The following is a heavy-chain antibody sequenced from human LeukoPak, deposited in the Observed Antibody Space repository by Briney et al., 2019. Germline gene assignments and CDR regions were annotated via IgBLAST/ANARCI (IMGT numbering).Heavy chain of an antibody. J-gene: IGHJ3*02. CDR1: GGSISSGSYY. V-gene: IGHV4-61*02. Sequence: SETLSLTCTVSGGSISSGSYYWSWIRQPAGKGLEWIGRIYTSGSTNYNPSLKSRVTISVDTSKNQFSLKLSSVTAADTAVYYCARGTYIHSSSWFYDAFDIWGQGTMVTVSS. CDR2: IYTSGST. D-gene: IGHD6-13*01. CDR3: ARGTYIHSSSWFYDAFDI.